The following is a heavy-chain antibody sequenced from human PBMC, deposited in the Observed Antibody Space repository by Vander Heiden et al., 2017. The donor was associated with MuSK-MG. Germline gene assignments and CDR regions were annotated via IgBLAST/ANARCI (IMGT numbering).Heavy chain of an antibody. Sequence: QVQMRESSPRLVQPSEALSLTCMVSGGSISNYYWTWIRQRPGRGLEWIGYLYTSGSTNYNPPLKSRVTISGDTSKNMFFLKLSSVTAADTAVYYCARGICSGGTCYSEWGQGTPVTVSS. CDR1: GGSISNYY. J-gene: IGHJ4*02. D-gene: IGHD2-15*01. CDR2: LYTSGST. V-gene: IGHV4-4*08. CDR3: ARGICSGGTCYSE.